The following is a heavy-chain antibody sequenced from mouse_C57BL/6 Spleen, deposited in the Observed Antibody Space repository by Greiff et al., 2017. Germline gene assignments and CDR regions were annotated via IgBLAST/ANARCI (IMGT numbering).Heavy chain of an antibody. CDR2: ISSGSSTI. J-gene: IGHJ2*01. Sequence: EVHLVESGGGLVKPGGSLKLSCAASGFTFSDYGMHWVRQAPEKGLEWVAYISSGSSTIYYADTVKGRFTISRDNAKTTLFLQMTSLRSEATAMYYGARHYYGSSLDYWGQGTTLTVSS. CDR1: GFTFSDYG. D-gene: IGHD1-1*01. CDR3: ARHYYGSSLDY. V-gene: IGHV5-17*01.